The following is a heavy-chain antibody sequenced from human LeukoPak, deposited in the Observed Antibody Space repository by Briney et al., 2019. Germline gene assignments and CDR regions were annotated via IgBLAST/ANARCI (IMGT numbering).Heavy chain of an antibody. Sequence: ASVKVSCKASGYTFTGYYMHWVRQAPGQGLEWMGWINPNSGGPIYAQKFQGRVTMTWDTSISTTYMELSGLRSDDTAVYYCARGGNSVFGVVDYWGQGTLVTVSS. CDR2: INPNSGGP. J-gene: IGHJ4*02. V-gene: IGHV1-2*02. CDR3: ARGGNSVFGVVDY. CDR1: GYTFTGYY. D-gene: IGHD3-3*01.